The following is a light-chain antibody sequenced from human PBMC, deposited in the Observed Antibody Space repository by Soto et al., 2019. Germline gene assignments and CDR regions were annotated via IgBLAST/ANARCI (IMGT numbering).Light chain of an antibody. CDR1: QSVSSY. J-gene: IGKJ5*01. V-gene: IGKV3-11*01. CDR3: HQRNNWPIT. Sequence: EIVLTQSPATLSLSPGERATLSCRASQSVSSYLAWYQQKPGQSPRLLIYDASNRATGIQARFSGSGSGKDFTLTISSLEPEDFVVYYCHQRNNWPITFGQGTRLEIQ. CDR2: DAS.